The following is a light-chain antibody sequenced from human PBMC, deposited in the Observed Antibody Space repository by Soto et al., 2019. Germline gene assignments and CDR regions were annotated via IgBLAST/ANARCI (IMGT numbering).Light chain of an antibody. V-gene: IGLV1-44*01. J-gene: IGLJ1*01. CDR1: SSNIGSNT. CDR3: AAWDDSLNGYV. Sequence: QAVVTQPPSASETPGQRVTISCSGSSSNIGSNTVNWYQQLPGTAPKLLIYDNGQRPSGVPDRFSGSKSGTSASLAISGLQSEDEADYYCAAWDDSLNGYVFGTGTKVTVL. CDR2: DNG.